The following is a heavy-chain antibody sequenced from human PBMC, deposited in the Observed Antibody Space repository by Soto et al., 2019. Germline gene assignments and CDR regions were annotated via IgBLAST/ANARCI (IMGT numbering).Heavy chain of an antibody. V-gene: IGHV4-59*01. CDR2: IYYSGST. CDR3: AREVDGYFDY. Sequence: SETLSLTCTVSGGSIGSYYWSWIRQPPGKGLEWIGYIYYSGSTNYNPSLKSRVTISVDTSKNQFSLKLSSVTAADTAVYYCAREVDGYFDYWGQGTLVTVSS. CDR1: GGSIGSYY. D-gene: IGHD2-15*01. J-gene: IGHJ4*02.